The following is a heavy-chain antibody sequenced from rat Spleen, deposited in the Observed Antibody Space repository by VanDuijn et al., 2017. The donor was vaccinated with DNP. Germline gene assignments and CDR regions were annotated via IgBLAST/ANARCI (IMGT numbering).Heavy chain of an antibody. CDR3: TRKYTTDYY. V-gene: IGHV5-29*01. J-gene: IGHJ2*01. Sequence: EVQLVESEGGLVQPGRSLKLSCAASGFTFSDYYMAWVRQAPTEGLEWVATISFDGTITYYRDSVKGRFTISRDNAKSTLYLQMNSLSSEDTATYYCTRKYTTDYYWGQGVMVTVSS. CDR1: GFTFSDYY. CDR2: ISFDGTIT. D-gene: IGHD1-6*01.